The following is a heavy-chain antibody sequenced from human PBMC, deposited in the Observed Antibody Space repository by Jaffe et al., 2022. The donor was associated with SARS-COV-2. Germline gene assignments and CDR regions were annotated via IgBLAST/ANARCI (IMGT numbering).Heavy chain of an antibody. CDR2: FDPEDGET. Sequence: QVQLVQSGAEVKKPGASVKVSCKVSGYTLTELSMHWVRQAPGKGLEWMGGFDPEDGETIYAQKFQGRVTMTEDTSTDTAYMELSSLRSEDTAVYYCATGYYGDYKLFYWFDPWGQGTLVTVSS. CDR3: ATGYYGDYKLFYWFDP. V-gene: IGHV1-24*01. J-gene: IGHJ5*02. CDR1: GYTLTELS. D-gene: IGHD4-17*01.